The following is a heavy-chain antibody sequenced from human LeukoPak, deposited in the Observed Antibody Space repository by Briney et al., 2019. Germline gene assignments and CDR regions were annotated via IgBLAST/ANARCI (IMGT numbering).Heavy chain of an antibody. J-gene: IGHJ4*02. Sequence: ASVKVSCKASGYTFTGYFMHWVRQAPGQGLEWMGWINPNSGGTNYAQKFQGRVTLTWDTSISTTYMELTSLRSDDTAVYYCARRWGGSYQLDYWGQGTLVTVSS. CDR3: ARRWGGSYQLDY. CDR2: INPNSGGT. D-gene: IGHD1-26*01. V-gene: IGHV1-2*02. CDR1: GYTFTGYF.